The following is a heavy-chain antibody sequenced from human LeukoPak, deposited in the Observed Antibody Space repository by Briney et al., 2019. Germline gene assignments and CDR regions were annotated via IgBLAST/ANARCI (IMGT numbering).Heavy chain of an antibody. CDR3: ARQDLGDYSAEYFQH. D-gene: IGHD4-17*01. V-gene: IGHV4-59*08. J-gene: IGHJ1*01. CDR1: GDSISSYY. CDR2: IYYSGST. Sequence: PSETLSLTCTVSGDSISSYYWSWIRQPPGKGLEWIGYIYYSGSTNYNPSLKSRVTISVDTSKNQFSLKLSSVTPADTAVYYCARQDLGDYSAEYFQHWGQGTRVTVSS.